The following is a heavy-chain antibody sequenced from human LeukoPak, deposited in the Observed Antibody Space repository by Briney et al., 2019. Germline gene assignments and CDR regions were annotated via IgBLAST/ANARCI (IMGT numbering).Heavy chain of an antibody. J-gene: IGHJ4*02. CDR1: GGSISSGGYS. CDR3: AGSGGLANTGAVFDY. CDR2: IYYNGII. V-gene: IGHV4-61*08. D-gene: IGHD3-10*01. Sequence: PSETLSLTCAVSGGSISSGGYSWSLIRRPPGKGLEWIGYIYYNGIINYNPSLKSRVTISVDTSRNQFSMKLNSVTAADTAVYYCAGSGGLANTGAVFDYWGQGTLDTVSS.